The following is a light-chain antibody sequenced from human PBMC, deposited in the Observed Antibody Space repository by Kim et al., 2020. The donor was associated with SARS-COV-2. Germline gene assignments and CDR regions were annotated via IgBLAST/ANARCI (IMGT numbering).Light chain of an antibody. Sequence: ASVEDRVTITCRASQDISSKLAWFQQKPGKAPKSLIYAASSLQSGAPSIFSGGGSGTDFTLTISRLQAEDSATYYCQQYSSYPRTFGQGTKVDIK. V-gene: IGKV1-16*01. CDR3: QQYSSYPRT. CDR1: QDISSK. CDR2: AAS. J-gene: IGKJ1*01.